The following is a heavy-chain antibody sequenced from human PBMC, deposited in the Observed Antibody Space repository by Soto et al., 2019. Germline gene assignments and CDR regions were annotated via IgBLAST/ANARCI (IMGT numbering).Heavy chain of an antibody. D-gene: IGHD3-3*01. V-gene: IGHV3-23*01. CDR2: ISGSGGST. CDR3: AKATYYDFWSGYYETYYFDF. Sequence: RIIQKQGKGLEWVSAISGSGGSTYYADSVKGRFTISRDNSKNTLYLQMNSLRAEDTAVYYCAKATYYDFWSGYYETYYFDFWGQGTLVTVSS. J-gene: IGHJ4*02.